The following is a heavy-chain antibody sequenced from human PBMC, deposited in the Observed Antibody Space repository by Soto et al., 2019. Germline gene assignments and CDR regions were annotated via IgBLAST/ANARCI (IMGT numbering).Heavy chain of an antibody. Sequence: SETLSLTCTVSGGSISSYYWSWIRQPPGKGLEWIGYIYYSGSTNYNPSLKSRVTISVDTSKNQFSLKLSSVTAADTAVYYCARDPYSYGYRPYYYGMDVWGQGTTVTVSS. D-gene: IGHD5-18*01. J-gene: IGHJ6*02. CDR1: GGSISSYY. CDR3: ARDPYSYGYRPYYYGMDV. CDR2: IYYSGST. V-gene: IGHV4-59*01.